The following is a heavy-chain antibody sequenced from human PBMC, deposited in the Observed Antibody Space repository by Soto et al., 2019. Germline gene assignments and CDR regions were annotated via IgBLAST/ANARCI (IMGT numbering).Heavy chain of an antibody. CDR3: ARRTVGYYFAY. CDR1: GDPTNGDY. CDR2: IYYSGSS. Sequence: QVQLQDPGPGRVKPSETLSLTCKVSGDPTNGDYGGWTRQPPGKGLEWIGYIYYSGSSDNNPSLKSRVTISLDKSENQFSLTLTSVTAADTAVYYCARRTVGYYFAYGGQGILVTVSS. D-gene: IGHD3-22*01. V-gene: IGHV4-59*08. J-gene: IGHJ4*02.